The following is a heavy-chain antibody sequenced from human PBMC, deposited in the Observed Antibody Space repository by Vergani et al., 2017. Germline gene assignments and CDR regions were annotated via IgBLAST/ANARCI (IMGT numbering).Heavy chain of an antibody. CDR2: ISYDGNKK. J-gene: IGHJ6*03. D-gene: IGHD1-1*01. V-gene: IGHV3-30*03. CDR1: GFSFNTYW. Sequence: VQLVESGGGSVQSGGSLRLSCVASGFSFNTYWMHWVRQVPGKGLMWVSVISYDGNKKNYADSVKGRFTISRDNSKNTLYLEMNALRAEDTAVYYCARDFLTRVTTLDYYYMGVWGKGTTVTVSS. CDR3: ARDFLTRVTTLDYYYMGV.